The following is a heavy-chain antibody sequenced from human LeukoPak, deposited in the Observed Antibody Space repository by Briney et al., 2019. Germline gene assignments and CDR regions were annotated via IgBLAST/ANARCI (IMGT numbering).Heavy chain of an antibody. CDR2: NSGSGGST. D-gene: IGHD6-13*01. J-gene: IGHJ6*02. Sequence: PGGSLRLSCAASGFTFSSYAMSWVRQAPGKGLEWVSANSGSGGSTYYADSVKGRFTISRDNSKNTLYLQMNSLRAEDTAVYYCAKDLNSSSWYEWVTPPVLHYYGMDAWGQGTTVTVSS. CDR3: AKDLNSSSWYEWVTPPVLHYYGMDA. CDR1: GFTFSSYA. V-gene: IGHV3-23*01.